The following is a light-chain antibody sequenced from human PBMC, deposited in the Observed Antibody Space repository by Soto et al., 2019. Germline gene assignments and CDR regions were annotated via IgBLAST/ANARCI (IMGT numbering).Light chain of an antibody. J-gene: IGKJ5*01. V-gene: IGKV4-1*01. CDR3: QQYYRSPLT. CDR1: QSVLYDSKNQNY. Sequence: TVMTQSPGSLAVSLGETATINCKSSQSVLYDSKNQNYLAWYQQKPGQPPKLLIYWASTRESGVPDRFRGSGSGTDFTLALTALQAEDAAVYYCQQYYRSPLTFGQGTRLDIK. CDR2: WAS.